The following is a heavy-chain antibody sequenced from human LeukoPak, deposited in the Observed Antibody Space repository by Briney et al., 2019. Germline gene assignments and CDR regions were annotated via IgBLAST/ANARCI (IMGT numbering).Heavy chain of an antibody. CDR1: GFTFGSYW. CDR2: IKKDESEK. V-gene: IGHV3-7*01. Sequence: GGSLRLSCAASGFTFGSYWMTWVRQAPGKGLEWVANIKKDESEKYYVDSVRGRFTISRDNAKNSLYLQMNSLRAEDTAVYYCARCNYYDSSRHPTSFENWGQGTLVTVSS. CDR3: ARCNYYDSSRHPTSFEN. D-gene: IGHD3-22*01. J-gene: IGHJ4*02.